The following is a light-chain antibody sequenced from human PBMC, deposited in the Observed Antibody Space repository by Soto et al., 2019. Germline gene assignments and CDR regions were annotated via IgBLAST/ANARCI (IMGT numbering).Light chain of an antibody. CDR3: RPSYSLPWT. J-gene: IGKJ1*01. CDR1: QSISSY. Sequence: DVQMTQSPSSLSASVGDRVTITCRASQSISSYLNWYQQKPGKAPKLLIYAASSLQSGGPSRFSGGGAAKEFTLTISGLHPEYVATSYFRPSYSLPWTFGQRAKVEIQ. V-gene: IGKV1-39*01. CDR2: AAS.